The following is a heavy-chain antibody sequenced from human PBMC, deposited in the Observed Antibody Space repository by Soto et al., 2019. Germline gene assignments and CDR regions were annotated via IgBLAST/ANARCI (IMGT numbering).Heavy chain of an antibody. CDR2: MYNTGST. D-gene: IGHD2-15*01. Sequence: SETLSLTCTVSGGSISSYYWSWIRQPPGKGLEWIGYMYNTGSTIYNPSLKSRVTISVDTSKNQFSLKLNSVTAADTAVYYCARSAHFRGGSCYEGFFDYSSQGTRVTVSS. J-gene: IGHJ4*01. CDR1: GGSISSYY. V-gene: IGHV4-59*01. CDR3: ARSAHFRGGSCYEGFFDY.